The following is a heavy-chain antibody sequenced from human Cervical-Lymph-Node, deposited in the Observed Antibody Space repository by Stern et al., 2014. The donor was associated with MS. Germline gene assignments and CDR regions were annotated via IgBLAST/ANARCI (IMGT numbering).Heavy chain of an antibody. CDR3: ASSTLTDSFDI. CDR1: RFSFNDYG. D-gene: IGHD4-11*01. CDR2: IVADGSQK. J-gene: IGHJ3*02. V-gene: IGHV3-30*03. Sequence: VQLVESGGGVVQPGRSLTLSCAASRFSFNDYGIHWVRQSPGKGIEWLSLIVADGSQKYFADSVKGRFTISRDNSKNTAYLQMNSLQADDTAVYFCASSTLTDSFDIWGQGTMVTVSS.